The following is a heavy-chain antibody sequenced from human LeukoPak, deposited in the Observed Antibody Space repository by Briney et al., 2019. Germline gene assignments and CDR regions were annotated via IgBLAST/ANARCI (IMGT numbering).Heavy chain of an antibody. CDR3: ASSEYQLLYYYYYMDV. V-gene: IGHV4-38-2*02. CDR2: IYHSGST. Sequence: PSETLSLTCTVFGYSISSGYYWGWIRQPPGKGLEWIGSIYHSGSTYYNPSLKSRVTISVDTSKNQFSLKLSSVTAADTAVYYCASSEYQLLYYYYYMDVWGKGTTVTVSS. CDR1: GYSISSGYY. D-gene: IGHD2-2*01. J-gene: IGHJ6*03.